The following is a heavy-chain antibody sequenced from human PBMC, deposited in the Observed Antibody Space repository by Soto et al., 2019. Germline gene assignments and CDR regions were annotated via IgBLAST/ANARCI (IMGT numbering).Heavy chain of an antibody. CDR1: GFTFDDYA. V-gene: IGHV3-9*01. J-gene: IGHJ6*02. CDR3: TKARLWGGDGYNSYYYNAMDV. CDR2: ISWNSGRI. D-gene: IGHD3-16*01. Sequence: EMQLVESGGGLVQPGMSLRLSCAASGFTFDDYAMYWVRQVPGKGLEWVSGISWNSGRIGYADSVKGRFTISRDNAKNSLYPQMNSLRPEDTALYYCTKARLWGGDGYNSYYYNAMDVWGQGTTVTVSS.